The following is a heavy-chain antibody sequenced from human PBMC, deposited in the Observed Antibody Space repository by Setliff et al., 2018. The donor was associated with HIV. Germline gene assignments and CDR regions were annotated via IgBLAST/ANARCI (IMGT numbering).Heavy chain of an antibody. CDR1: GFSFNNYG. V-gene: IGHV3-33*08. CDR3: ARTNNNYYYDTSDYFAGYYFDS. D-gene: IGHD3-22*01. Sequence: GGSLRLSCTFWGFSFNNYGMHWVRQAPGKGLEWVASIWYDGTNKYYADSVKGRFTISRDNAKNSMFLQMNSLRAEDTAVYYCARTNNNYYYDTSDYFAGYYFDSWGQGTLVTVSS. J-gene: IGHJ4*02. CDR2: IWYDGTNK.